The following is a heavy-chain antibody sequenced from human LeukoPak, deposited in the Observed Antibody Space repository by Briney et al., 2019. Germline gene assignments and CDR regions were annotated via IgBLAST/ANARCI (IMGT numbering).Heavy chain of an antibody. CDR2: ISSSSSYI. D-gene: IGHD1-14*01. CDR1: GFDFSTYS. J-gene: IGHJ4*02. Sequence: GGSLRLSCAASGFDFSTYSMHWVRQAPGKGLERVSSISSSSSYIYYADSVKGRLTISRDNAKNSLYLQMNSLRAEDTAVYYCARSGRRNDYWGQGTLVTVSS. V-gene: IGHV3-21*01. CDR3: ARSGRRNDY.